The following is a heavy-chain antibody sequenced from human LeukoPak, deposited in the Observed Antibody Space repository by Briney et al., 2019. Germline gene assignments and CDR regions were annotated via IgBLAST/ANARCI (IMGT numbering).Heavy chain of an antibody. Sequence: ASVKVSCKASGYTFTSYGISWVRQAPGQGLEWMGWISACNGNTNYAQKLQGRVTMTTDTSTSTAYMELRSLRSDDTAVYYCASYDPSRYSYGSGSYYYGMDVWGQGTTVTVSS. J-gene: IGHJ6*02. V-gene: IGHV1-18*01. CDR2: ISACNGNT. CDR1: GYTFTSYG. D-gene: IGHD5-18*01. CDR3: ASYDPSRYSYGSGSYYYGMDV.